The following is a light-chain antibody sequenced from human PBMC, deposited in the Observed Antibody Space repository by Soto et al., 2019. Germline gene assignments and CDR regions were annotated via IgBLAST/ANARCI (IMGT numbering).Light chain of an antibody. Sequence: EIVLTQSPGTLSSSPGERATLSCRASQSVSGSYLAWYQQKPGQAPRLLIYGASSRATGIPDRFSGSGSGTDFTLNISRLEPEDFAVYYCHQYSSSPLTFGGGTKVDIK. J-gene: IGKJ4*01. CDR3: HQYSSSPLT. CDR2: GAS. V-gene: IGKV3-20*01. CDR1: QSVSGSY.